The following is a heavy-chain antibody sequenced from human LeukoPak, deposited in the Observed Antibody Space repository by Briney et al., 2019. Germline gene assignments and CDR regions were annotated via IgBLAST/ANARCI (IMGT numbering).Heavy chain of an antibody. D-gene: IGHD3-22*01. CDR2: MNPNSGNA. J-gene: IGHJ4*02. CDR1: GYTFTSYD. Sequence: GASVKVSCKASGYTFTSYDINWVRQATGQGLEWMGWMNPNSGNAGYAQKFQGRVTMTRNTSLNTAYMEVSGLTSDDSAVYYCARGAREVVVVITKYYVDFWGQGTLVTVSS. V-gene: IGHV1-8*01. CDR3: ARGAREVVVVITKYYVDF.